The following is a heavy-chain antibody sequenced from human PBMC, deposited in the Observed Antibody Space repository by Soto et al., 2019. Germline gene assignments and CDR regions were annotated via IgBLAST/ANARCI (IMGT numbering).Heavy chain of an antibody. V-gene: IGHV1-18*01. CDR2: VSANNGHT. CDR3: ARDIESVTAKHFFYYHAMDV. J-gene: IGHJ6*02. D-gene: IGHD2-8*01. CDR1: GFTFSNYG. Sequence: ASVKVSCKASGFTFSNYGLNWVRQAPGQGLEWMGWVSANNGHTNYAQNLQGRVSMTTDTSTSTAYMELRGLTFDDTAVYYCARDIESVTAKHFFYYHAMDVWGPGTTVTVSS.